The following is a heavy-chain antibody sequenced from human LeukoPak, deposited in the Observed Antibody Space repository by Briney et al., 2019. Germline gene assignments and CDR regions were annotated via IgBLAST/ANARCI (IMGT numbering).Heavy chain of an antibody. D-gene: IGHD5-24*01. J-gene: IGHJ4*02. CDR3: TRVGYIDEGIDY. CDR2: IKPDGSAE. V-gene: IGHV3-7*04. Sequence: PGGSLRLSCAASGFTFSSYWMSWVRQAPGRGLEWVANIKPDGSAEYYAASVKGRFTVSRDNVKNSLFLQMNSLRAEDTAIYYCTRVGYIDEGIDYWGQGTLVTVSS. CDR1: GFTFSSYW.